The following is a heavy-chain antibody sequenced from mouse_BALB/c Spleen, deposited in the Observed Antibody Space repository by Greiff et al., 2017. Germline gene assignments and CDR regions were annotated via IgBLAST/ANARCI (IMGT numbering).Heavy chain of an antibody. V-gene: IGHV1-18*01. Sequence: DVKLQESGPELVKPGASVKIPCKASGYTFTDYNMDWVKQSHGKSLEWIGDINPNNGGTIYNQKFKGKATLTVDKSSSTAYMELRSLTSEDTAVYYCAREEKALYAMDYWGQGTSVTVSS. J-gene: IGHJ4*01. CDR2: INPNNGGT. CDR3: AREEKALYAMDY. CDR1: GYTFTDYN.